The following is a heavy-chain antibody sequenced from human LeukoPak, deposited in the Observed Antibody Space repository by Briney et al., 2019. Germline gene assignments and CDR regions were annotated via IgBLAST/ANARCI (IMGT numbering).Heavy chain of an antibody. D-gene: IGHD6-6*01. CDR3: ARGDTGSSWPIYYYYYIDV. CDR1: RGTLSSYA. Sequence: AVKVSYKASRGTLSSYAISWVRQAPGQGVEWMGRIIPIFGTANYAQKFQGRVTITTDESTSTAYMELSSLRSEDTAVYYCARGDTGSSWPIYYYYYIDVWGKGTMVTVSS. CDR2: IIPIFGTA. J-gene: IGHJ6*03. V-gene: IGHV1-69*05.